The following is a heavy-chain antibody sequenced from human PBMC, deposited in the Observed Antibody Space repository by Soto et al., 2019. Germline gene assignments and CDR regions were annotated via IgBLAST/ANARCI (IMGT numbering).Heavy chain of an antibody. D-gene: IGHD1-26*01. CDR1: GYNFMRYG. V-gene: IGHV1-18*04. J-gene: IGHJ5*02. CDR2: INVDNGET. Sequence: QVQLVQSGAEVKKPGASVKVSCKASGYNFMRYGFTWVRQAPGQGLEWLGWINVDNGETKYPQKIQGRVTMTTDTSTSPVYMELRSLTSDDTAVYYCARWISGGYSDWFAPWGHGTLVTVSS. CDR3: ARWISGGYSDWFAP.